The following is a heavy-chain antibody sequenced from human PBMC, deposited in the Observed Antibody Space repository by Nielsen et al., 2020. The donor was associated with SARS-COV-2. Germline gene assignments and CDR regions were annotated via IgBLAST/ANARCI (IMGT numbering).Heavy chain of an antibody. D-gene: IGHD6-6*01. Sequence: APVKVSCKAYGYTFTSYGISWVRQAPGQGLEWMGIINPSGGSTSYAQKFQGRVTMTRDTSMSTVYMELSSLRSEDTAVYYCAREYSSSSRLGMDVWGQGTTVTVSS. J-gene: IGHJ6*02. CDR3: AREYSSSSRLGMDV. CDR2: INPSGGST. V-gene: IGHV1-46*01. CDR1: GYTFTSYG.